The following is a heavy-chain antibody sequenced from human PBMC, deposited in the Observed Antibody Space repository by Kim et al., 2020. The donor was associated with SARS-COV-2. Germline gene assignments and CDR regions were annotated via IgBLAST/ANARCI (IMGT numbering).Heavy chain of an antibody. J-gene: IGHJ4*02. CDR3: AKAGFKGYSYGSNFDY. V-gene: IGHV3-30*18. CDR2: ISYDGSNK. Sequence: GGSLRLSCAASGFTFSSYGMHWVRQAPGKGLEWVAVISYDGSNKYYADSVKGRFTISRDNSKNTLYLQMNSLRAEDTAVYYCAKAGFKGYSYGSNFDYWGQGTLVTVSS. D-gene: IGHD5-18*01. CDR1: GFTFSSYG.